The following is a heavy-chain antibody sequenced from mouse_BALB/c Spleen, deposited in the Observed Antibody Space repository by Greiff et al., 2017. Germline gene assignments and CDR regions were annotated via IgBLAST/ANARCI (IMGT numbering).Heavy chain of an antibody. J-gene: IGHJ2*01. CDR2: IYPGSGNT. D-gene: IGHD1-1*01. CDR3: AGYYGSSDYFDY. CDR1: GYTFTDYY. V-gene: IGHV1-77*01. Sequence: QVQLQQSGAELARPGASVKLSCKASGYTFTDYYINWVKQRTGQGLEWIGEIYPGSGNTYYNEKFKGKATLTADKSSSTAYMQLSSLTSEDSAVYFCAGYYGSSDYFDYWGQGTTLTVSS.